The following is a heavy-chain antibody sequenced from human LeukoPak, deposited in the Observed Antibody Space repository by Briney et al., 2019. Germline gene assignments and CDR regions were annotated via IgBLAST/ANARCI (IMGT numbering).Heavy chain of an antibody. CDR3: AKGSAPGIAAAGDD. CDR1: GFTFSSYA. J-gene: IGHJ4*02. V-gene: IGHV3-23*01. Sequence: PGGSLRLSCAASGFTFSSYAMSWVRQAPGKGLEWVSGISGSGGNTYYADSVKGRFTISRDNSKNTLYLQMNSLRAEDTAVYYCAKGSAPGIAAAGDDWGQGTLVTVSS. CDR2: ISGSGGNT. D-gene: IGHD6-13*01.